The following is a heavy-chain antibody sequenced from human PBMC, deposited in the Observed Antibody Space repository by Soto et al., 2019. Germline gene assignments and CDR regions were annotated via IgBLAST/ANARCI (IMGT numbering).Heavy chain of an antibody. Sequence: VEALKISCKGSGYSFTSDWIGWVRQMPGKGLECMGIIYPGDSDTRYSPSFQGQVTISADKSISTAYLQWSSLKASDTAMYYCARTAAAGKYYYGLDVWGQGTTVTVSS. V-gene: IGHV5-51*01. CDR3: ARTAAAGKYYYGLDV. CDR2: IYPGDSDT. J-gene: IGHJ6*02. D-gene: IGHD6-13*01. CDR1: GYSFTSDW.